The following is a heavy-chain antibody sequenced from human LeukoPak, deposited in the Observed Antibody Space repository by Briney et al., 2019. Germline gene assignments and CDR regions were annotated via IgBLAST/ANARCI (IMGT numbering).Heavy chain of an antibody. CDR1: GYTFTSYD. D-gene: IGHD5-18*01. J-gene: IGHJ4*02. Sequence: ASVKVSCKASGYTFTSYDINWVRQATGQGLEWMGWMNPNSGNTGYAQKFQGRVTMTRNTSISTAHMELRSLRSDDTAVYYCATIDGRNRIDTAMENYFDYWGQGTLVTVSS. CDR2: MNPNSGNT. CDR3: ATIDGRNRIDTAMENYFDY. V-gene: IGHV1-8*01.